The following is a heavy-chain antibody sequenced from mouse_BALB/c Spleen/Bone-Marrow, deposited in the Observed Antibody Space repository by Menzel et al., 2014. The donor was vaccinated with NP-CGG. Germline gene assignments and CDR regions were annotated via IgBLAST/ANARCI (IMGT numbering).Heavy chain of an antibody. CDR1: GFSLTSYD. V-gene: IGHV2-9-2*01. CDR2: IWTGGGT. CDR3: VRGWYFDV. Sequence: QVQLQQSGPGLVAPSQSLSITCTVSGFSLTSYDISWIRQPPGKGLEWFGVIWTGGGTDYNSAFMSRLSISKDNSKSQVFLKMNSLQTDDTAIYYCVRGWYFDVWGAGTTVTGSS. J-gene: IGHJ1*01.